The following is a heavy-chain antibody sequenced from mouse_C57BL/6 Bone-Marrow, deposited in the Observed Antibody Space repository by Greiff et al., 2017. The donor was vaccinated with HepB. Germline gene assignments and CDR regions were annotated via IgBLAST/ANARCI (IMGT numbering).Heavy chain of an antibody. V-gene: IGHV5-16*01. D-gene: IGHD2-3*01. J-gene: IGHJ2*01. CDR3: ARDGGWFLDY. CDR2: INYDGSST. CDR1: GFTFSDYY. Sequence: EVMLVESEGGLVQPGSSMKLSCTASGFTFSDYYMAWVRQVPEKGLEWVANINYDGSSTYYLDSLKSRFIISRDNAKNILYLQMSSLKSEDTATYYCARDGGWFLDYWGQGTTLTVSS.